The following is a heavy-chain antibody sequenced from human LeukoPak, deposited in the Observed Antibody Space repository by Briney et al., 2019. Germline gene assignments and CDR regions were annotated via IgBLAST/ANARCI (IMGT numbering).Heavy chain of an antibody. J-gene: IGHJ2*01. V-gene: IGHV3-23*01. CDR2: ISGSGDST. CDR1: GFTFSNYA. D-gene: IGHD5-18*01. Sequence: GGSLRLSCAASGFTFSNYAMSWVRQAPGKGLEWVSAISGSGDSTYYADSVKGRFTISRDNSKNTLYLQMNSLRAEDTAVYYCAKDTASSWWYFDLWGRGTLVTVSS. CDR3: AKDTASSWWYFDL.